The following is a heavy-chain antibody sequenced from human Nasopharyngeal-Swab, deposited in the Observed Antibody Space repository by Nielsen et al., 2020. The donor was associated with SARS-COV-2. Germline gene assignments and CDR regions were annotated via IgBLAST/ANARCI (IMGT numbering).Heavy chain of an antibody. CDR1: GFTFTTYT. Sequence: GGSLRLSCAASGFTFTTYTMNWVRQAPGKGLEWVSSISHSTTYIYYADSVKGRFTISRDNAKNSLYLQMNSLRAEDTAVYYCAREITMVRGVIYYFDYWGQGTLVTVSS. V-gene: IGHV3-21*01. J-gene: IGHJ4*02. D-gene: IGHD3-10*01. CDR3: AREITMVRGVIYYFDY. CDR2: ISHSTTYI.